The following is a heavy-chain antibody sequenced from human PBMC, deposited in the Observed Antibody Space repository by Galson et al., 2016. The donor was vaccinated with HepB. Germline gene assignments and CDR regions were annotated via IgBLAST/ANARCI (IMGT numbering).Heavy chain of an antibody. V-gene: IGHV3-23*01. J-gene: IGHJ4*02. CDR3: AKWSDAAATY. Sequence: SLRLSCAGTGFTFSTYAMSWVRQAPGKRLEWVSATSGSGDTTYYADSVKGRFSISRDNSKNTLYLQMSSLTAEDTAVYYCAKWSDAAATYWGQGALVTVSS. CDR1: GFTFSTYA. D-gene: IGHD6-13*01. CDR2: TSGSGDTT.